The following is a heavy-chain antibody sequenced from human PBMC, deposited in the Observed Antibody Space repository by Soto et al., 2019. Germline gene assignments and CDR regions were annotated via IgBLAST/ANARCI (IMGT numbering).Heavy chain of an antibody. CDR3: ARLDSWYNTLDI. CDR1: GGSFSGYY. J-gene: IGHJ3*02. CDR2: INHSGST. V-gene: IGHV4-34*01. D-gene: IGHD6-13*01. Sequence: PSETLSLTCAVYGGSFSGYYWSWIRQPPGKGLEWIGEINHSGSTNYNPSLKSRVTISVDTSKNQFSLKLSSVTAADTAVYYCARLDSWYNTLDIWGQGTMVTVSS.